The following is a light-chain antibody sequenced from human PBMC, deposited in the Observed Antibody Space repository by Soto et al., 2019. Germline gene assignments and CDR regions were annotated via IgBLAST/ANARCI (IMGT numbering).Light chain of an antibody. CDR1: SNDVGRYNL. J-gene: IGLJ2*01. V-gene: IGLV2-23*02. CDR2: EVS. Sequence: QSVLTQPASVSGSPGQSITISCTGTSNDVGRYNLVSWYQHHPGKAPKLMIYEVSQRPSGVSNRFSGSKSGNTASLTISGLQAEDEADYYCCSYAGDSTFDVVFGGGTKVTVL. CDR3: CSYAGDSTFDVV.